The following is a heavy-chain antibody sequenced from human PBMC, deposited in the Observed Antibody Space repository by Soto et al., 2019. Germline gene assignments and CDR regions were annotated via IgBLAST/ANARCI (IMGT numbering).Heavy chain of an antibody. D-gene: IGHD3-22*01. V-gene: IGHV3-7*05. CDR1: GFTFSSYW. CDR2: IKQDGSEK. J-gene: IGHJ4*02. Sequence: PGGSLRLSCAASGFTFSSYWTSWVRQAPGKGLEWVANIKQDGSEKYYVDSVKGRFTISRDNAKNSLYLQMNSLRAEDTAVYYCAREGPLTYYYDSSGPYYFDYWGQGTLVTVSS. CDR3: AREGPLTYYYDSSGPYYFDY.